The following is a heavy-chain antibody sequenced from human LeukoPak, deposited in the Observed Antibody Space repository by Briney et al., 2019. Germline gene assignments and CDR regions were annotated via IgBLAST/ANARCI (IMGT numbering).Heavy chain of an antibody. CDR1: GYTFTNYG. CDR2: ISIYNGNT. CDR3: ARITYDFWSGYYMPDDP. J-gene: IGHJ5*02. V-gene: IGHV1-18*01. D-gene: IGHD3-3*01. Sequence: SEKVSCKASGYTFTNYGISWVRQAPGQGPEWMGWISIYNGNTDYAQKLRGRVTMTTDTSTSTAYMELRSLRSDDTAVYYCARITYDFWSGYYMPDDPWGQGTLVTVSS.